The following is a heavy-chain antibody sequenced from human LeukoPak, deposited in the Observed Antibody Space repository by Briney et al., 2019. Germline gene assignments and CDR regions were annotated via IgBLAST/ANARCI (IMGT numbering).Heavy chain of an antibody. CDR2: IYTSGTT. J-gene: IGHJ4*02. CDR3: ARGYDTINFEY. Sequence: SETLSLTCTFSGVAISSHFWSWIRQPAGKGMEWIGRIYTSGTTNYNPSFKSRVTMSVDPSKNQFSLRLSSATAADTAVYYCARGYDTINFEYWGQGTLVTVSS. V-gene: IGHV4-4*07. D-gene: IGHD3-9*01. CDR1: GVAISSHF.